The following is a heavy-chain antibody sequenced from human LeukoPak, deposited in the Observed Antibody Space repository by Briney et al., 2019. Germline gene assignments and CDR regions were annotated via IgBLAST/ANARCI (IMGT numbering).Heavy chain of an antibody. V-gene: IGHV5-51*01. Sequence: GESLQISGKCSGSSFTVYCIGWVRHVPAKGMEWMGIIYPGNSDNRYSPCFQGKVTIYADKSIPTAYLQWSPLKASDPAMYYCARRLGCSSTSCYWYFAYWGQGTLVTVPS. CDR1: GSSFTVYC. CDR3: ARRLGCSSTSCYWYFAY. D-gene: IGHD2-2*01. J-gene: IGHJ4*02. CDR2: IYPGNSDN.